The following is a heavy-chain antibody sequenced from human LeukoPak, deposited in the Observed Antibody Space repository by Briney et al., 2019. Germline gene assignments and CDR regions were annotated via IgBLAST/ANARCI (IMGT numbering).Heavy chain of an antibody. V-gene: IGHV4-38-2*02. J-gene: IGHJ4*02. CDR3: ARSLLYSSSWYHDY. Sequence: SETLSLTCTVSGYSISSGYYWGWIRQPPGKGLERIGSIYHSGSTYYNPSLKSRVTISVDTSKNQFSLKLSSVTAADTAVYYCARSLLYSSSWYHDYWGQGTLVTVSS. D-gene: IGHD6-13*01. CDR1: GYSISSGYY. CDR2: IYHSGST.